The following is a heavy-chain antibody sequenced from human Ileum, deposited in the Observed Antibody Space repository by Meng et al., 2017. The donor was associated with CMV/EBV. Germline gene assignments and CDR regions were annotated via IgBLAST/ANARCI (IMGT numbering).Heavy chain of an antibody. CDR3: AKERRGYYSES. CDR2: ISYDGSIE. Sequence: LSCAASGFTFSIYAMHEVRQAPGKGLEWVALISYDGSIEYYADSVKGRFTVSRDNSRDTLYLQMNSLRAEDTALYYCAKERRGYYSESWGQGTLVTVSS. CDR1: GFTFSIYA. J-gene: IGHJ5*02. D-gene: IGHD1-26*01. V-gene: IGHV3-30*18.